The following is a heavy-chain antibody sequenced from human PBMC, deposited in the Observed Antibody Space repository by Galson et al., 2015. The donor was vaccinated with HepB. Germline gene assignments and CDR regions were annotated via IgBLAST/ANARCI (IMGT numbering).Heavy chain of an antibody. J-gene: IGHJ4*02. Sequence: SLRLSCAASGFTFSSYAMSWVRQAPGKGLEWVSAISGSGGSTYYADSVKGRFTISRDNSKNTLYLQMNSLRAEDTAVYYCANHPRGIDYDSSGYPGILMLGFDYWGQGTLVTVSS. V-gene: IGHV3-23*01. CDR3: ANHPRGIDYDSSGYPGILMLGFDY. CDR2: ISGSGGST. CDR1: GFTFSSYA. D-gene: IGHD3-22*01.